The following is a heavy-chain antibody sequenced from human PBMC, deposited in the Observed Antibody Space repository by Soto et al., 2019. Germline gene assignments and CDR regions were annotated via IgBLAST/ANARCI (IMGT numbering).Heavy chain of an antibody. D-gene: IGHD6-13*01. J-gene: IGHJ5*02. CDR3: ARETSSSRWASWFDP. Sequence: ASVKVSCKASGYTFTSYYMHWVRQAPGQGLEWMGIINPSGGSTSYAQKFQGRVTMTRDTSTSTVYMELSSLRSEDTAVYYCARETSSSRWASWFDPWGQGTLVTVSS. V-gene: IGHV1-46*01. CDR1: GYTFTSYY. CDR2: INPSGGST.